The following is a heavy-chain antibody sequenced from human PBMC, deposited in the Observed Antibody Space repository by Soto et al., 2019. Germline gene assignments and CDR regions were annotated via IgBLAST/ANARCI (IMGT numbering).Heavy chain of an antibody. CDR3: ARDSGSGYAFDY. CDR1: GFTFSSYS. CDR2: ISGSSSYL. D-gene: IGHD5-12*01. V-gene: IGHV3-21*01. J-gene: IGHJ4*02. Sequence: EVQLVESGGGLVKPGGSLRLSCAASGFTFSSYSMNWVRQAPGKGLEWVSSISGSSSYLYYADSVKGRFTISRDNAQKALFLQMNSLRAENTAVYYCARDSGSGYAFDYWGQGTLVTVSS.